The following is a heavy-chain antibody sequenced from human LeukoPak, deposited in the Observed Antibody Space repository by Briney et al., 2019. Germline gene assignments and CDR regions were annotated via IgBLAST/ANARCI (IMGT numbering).Heavy chain of an antibody. CDR2: VYYSGTA. CDR3: ARTKSGWYYSDY. Sequence: SETLSLTCTVSGGSMRSYYWSWIRQPPGKGLELIGYVYYSGTANYNPSLESRVTILVDTSKNQFSLNLSSVTAADTAVYYCARTKSGWYYSDYWGQGTLVSVLS. J-gene: IGHJ4*02. D-gene: IGHD6-19*01. V-gene: IGHV4-59*08. CDR1: GGSMRSYY.